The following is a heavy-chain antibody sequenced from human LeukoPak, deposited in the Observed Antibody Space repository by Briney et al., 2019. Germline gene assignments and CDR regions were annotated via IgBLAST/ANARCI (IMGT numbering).Heavy chain of an antibody. CDR2: IYTSGST. D-gene: IGHD3-22*01. CDR1: GGSISSGSYY. Sequence: SQTLSLTCTVSGGSISSGSYYWSWIRQPAGKGLEWIGRIYTSGSTNYNPSLKSRVTISVDTSKNQFSLKLSSVTAADTAVYYCARTNYYDSSGPGYWGQGTLVTVSS. CDR3: ARTNYYDSSGPGY. V-gene: IGHV4-61*02. J-gene: IGHJ4*02.